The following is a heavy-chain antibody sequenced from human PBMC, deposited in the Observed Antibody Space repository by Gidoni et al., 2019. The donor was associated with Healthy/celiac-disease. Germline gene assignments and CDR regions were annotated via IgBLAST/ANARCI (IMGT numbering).Heavy chain of an antibody. CDR1: GGPISSYY. CDR3: ARVWATVTTGYFDL. V-gene: IGHV4-59*01. Sequence: QVQLQESGTGLVKPSETLSLTCTVSGGPISSYYWSWMRQPPGKGLDWIGYIYYSGSTNYNPSLKSRVTISVDTSKNQFSLKLSSVTAADTAVYYCARVWATVTTGYFDLWGRGTLVTVSA. D-gene: IGHD4-17*01. CDR2: IYYSGST. J-gene: IGHJ2*01.